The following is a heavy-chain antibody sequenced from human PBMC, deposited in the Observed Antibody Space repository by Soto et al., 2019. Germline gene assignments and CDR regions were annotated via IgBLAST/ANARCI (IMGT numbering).Heavy chain of an antibody. CDR3: AKTDAGGSYDY. CDR2: ISYDGSDK. Sequence: QVQLVESGGGVVQPGRSLRLSCAASGFTFSGYGMHCVRQAPGKGLEWVALISYDGSDKYYADSVKGRCTISRDNSKNTLYLQMNSLRAEDTAVYYCAKTDAGGSYDYWGQGTLVTVSS. J-gene: IGHJ4*02. CDR1: GFTFSGYG. V-gene: IGHV3-30*18. D-gene: IGHD1-26*01.